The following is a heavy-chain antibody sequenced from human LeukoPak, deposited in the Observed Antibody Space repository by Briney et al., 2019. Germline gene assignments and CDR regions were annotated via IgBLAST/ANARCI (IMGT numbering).Heavy chain of an antibody. CDR3: AREAEQQLVPFDI. CDR2: IKQDGSEK. V-gene: IGHV3-7*01. D-gene: IGHD6-13*01. CDR1: GFTFSSYW. J-gene: IGHJ3*02. Sequence: PGGSLRLSCAASGFTFSSYWMSWVRQAPGKGLEWVANIKQDGSEKYYVDSVKGRFTISRDNAKNSLYLQMNSLRAEDTAVYYCAREAEQQLVPFDIWGQGTMVTVSS.